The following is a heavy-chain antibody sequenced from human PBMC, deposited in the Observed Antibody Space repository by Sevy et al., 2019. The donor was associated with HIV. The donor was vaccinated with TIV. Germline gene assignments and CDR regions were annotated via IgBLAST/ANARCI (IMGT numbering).Heavy chain of an antibody. CDR1: GFTFSSYA. D-gene: IGHD2-2*01. V-gene: IGHV3-30*04. CDR3: ARDYCSSTSCYSDYYYYGMDV. Sequence: GGSLRLSCAASGFTFSSYAMHWVRQAPGNGLEWVAVISYDGSNKYYADSVKGRFPIARDNSKNTLYLQMNSLRAEDTAVYYCARDYCSSTSCYSDYYYYGMDVWGQGTTVTVSS. CDR2: ISYDGSNK. J-gene: IGHJ6*02.